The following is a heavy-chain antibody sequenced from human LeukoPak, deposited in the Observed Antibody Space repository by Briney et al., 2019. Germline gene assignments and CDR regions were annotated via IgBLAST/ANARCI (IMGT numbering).Heavy chain of an antibody. CDR3: AGDAYGGNSWGWFDP. CDR1: DGSISGYY. D-gene: IGHD4-23*01. J-gene: IGHJ5*02. Sequence: SETLSLTCTVSDGSISGYYWSWIRQSPGKGLEWLGYIYFTGFTHYNPSLKSRVTMSVDMSKYQFSLNLYSVTAADTAVYYCAGDAYGGNSWGWFDPWGQGTLVTVSA. CDR2: IYFTGFT. V-gene: IGHV4-59*01.